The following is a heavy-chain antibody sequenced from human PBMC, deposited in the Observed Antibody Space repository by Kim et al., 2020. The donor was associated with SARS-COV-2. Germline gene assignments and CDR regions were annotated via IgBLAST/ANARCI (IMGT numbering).Heavy chain of an antibody. Sequence: YANSGKGRFTIARSDSKNTVYRRMNSLRAEDTSLYFCAREPSTYFDYWGQGTLVTVSS. J-gene: IGHJ4*02. V-gene: IGHV3-66*01. CDR3: AREPSTYFDY.